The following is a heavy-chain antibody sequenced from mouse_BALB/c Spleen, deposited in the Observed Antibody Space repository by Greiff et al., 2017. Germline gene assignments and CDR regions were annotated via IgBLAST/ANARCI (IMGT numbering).Heavy chain of an antibody. CDR2: ISSGSSTI. CDR3: ARSLHYYGSSLFAY. J-gene: IGHJ3*01. CDR1: GFTFSSFG. D-gene: IGHD1-1*01. Sequence: EVQLVESGGGLVQPGGSRKLSCAASGFTFSSFGMHWVRQAPEKGLEWVAYISSGSSTIYYADTVKGRFTISRDNPKNTLFLQMTSLRSEDTAMYYCARSLHYYGSSLFAYWGQGTLVTVSA. V-gene: IGHV5-17*02.